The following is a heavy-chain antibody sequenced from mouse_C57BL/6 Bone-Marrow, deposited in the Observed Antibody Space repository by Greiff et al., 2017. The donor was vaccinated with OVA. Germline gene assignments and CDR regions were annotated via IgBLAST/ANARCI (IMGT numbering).Heavy chain of an antibody. CDR1: GYTFTDYE. CDR2: IDPETGGT. Sequence: QVQLKESGAELVRPGASVTLSCKASGYTFTDYEMHWVKQTPVHGLEWIGAIDPETGGTAYNQKFKGKAILTADKSSSTAYMGLRSLTSEDSAVYYCLYGFDVWGTGTTVTVSS. V-gene: IGHV1-15*01. D-gene: IGHD1-1*01. CDR3: LYGFDV. J-gene: IGHJ1*03.